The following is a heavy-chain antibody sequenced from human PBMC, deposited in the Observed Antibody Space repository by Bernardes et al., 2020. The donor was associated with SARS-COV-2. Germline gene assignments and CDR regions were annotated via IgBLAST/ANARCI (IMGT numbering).Heavy chain of an antibody. CDR2: ISGAGMYI. CDR3: VKDSLAYYHGSGSYYNH. V-gene: IGHV3-43*02. J-gene: IGHJ4*02. D-gene: IGHD3-10*01. Sequence: GGSLRLSCAASGFTFSNHLFSWFRQAPGKGLEWVSSISGAGMYIYYGDSVRGRFIISRDNSKNSLYLQMSGLRTEDTALYYCVKDSLAYYHGSGSYYNHWGQGTLVTVSS. CDR1: GFTFSNHL.